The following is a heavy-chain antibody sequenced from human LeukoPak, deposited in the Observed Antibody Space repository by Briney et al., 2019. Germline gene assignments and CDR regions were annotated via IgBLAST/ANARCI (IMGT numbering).Heavy chain of an antibody. CDR1: GYSFTSYW. CDR2: IFPGYSDT. Sequence: GESLKISCKGSGYSFTSYWIGWGRQMPGKGLEGMGIIFPGYSDTRYSPSFQGRVTISADQYISTASLPWSSLKASDTAMYYCERLISVASSGLLDAFDIWGQGTMVTVSS. CDR3: ERLISVASSGLLDAFDI. V-gene: IGHV5-51*01. D-gene: IGHD3-22*01. J-gene: IGHJ3*02.